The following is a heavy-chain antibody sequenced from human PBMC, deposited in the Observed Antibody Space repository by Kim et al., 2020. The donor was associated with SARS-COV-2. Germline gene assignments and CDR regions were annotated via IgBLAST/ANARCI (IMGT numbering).Heavy chain of an antibody. J-gene: IGHJ4*02. Sequence: SETLSLTCTVSGGSISSGGYYWSWIRQHPGKGLEWIGYIYYSGSTYYNPSLKSRVTISVDTSKNQFCLKLSSVTAADTAVYYCARGPPDGANDYWGQGTLVTVSS. CDR1: GGSISSGGYY. CDR3: ARGPPDGANDY. D-gene: IGHD3-16*01. CDR2: IYYSGST. V-gene: IGHV4-31*03.